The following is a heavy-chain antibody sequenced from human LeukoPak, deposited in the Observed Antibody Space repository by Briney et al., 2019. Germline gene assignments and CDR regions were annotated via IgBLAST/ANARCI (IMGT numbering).Heavy chain of an antibody. V-gene: IGHV3-30*02. D-gene: IGHD6-6*01. J-gene: IGHJ5*02. CDR1: GFTFSSYG. Sequence: GGSLRLSCSASGFTFSSYGMHWVRQAPGKGLEWVAFIRYDGSNKYYADSVKGRFTISRDNSKNTLYLQMNSLRAEDTAVYYCAKDLGLYSSSSNWFDPWGQGTLVTVSS. CDR2: IRYDGSNK. CDR3: AKDLGLYSSSSNWFDP.